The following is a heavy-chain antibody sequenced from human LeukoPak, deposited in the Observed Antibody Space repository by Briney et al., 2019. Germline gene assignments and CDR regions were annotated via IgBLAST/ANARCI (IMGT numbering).Heavy chain of an antibody. CDR1: GFTVSSNY. CDR3: VRDSPGYGAYDFD. Sequence: GGSLRLSCAASGFTVSSNYMSWVRQAPGKGLEWVANIKEDGSAKYYVDSVKGRFTISRDNAKNSLYLQMNNLSAEDTAVYYCVRDSPGYGAYDFDWGQGTLVTFSS. J-gene: IGHJ4*02. V-gene: IGHV3-7*01. D-gene: IGHD5-12*01. CDR2: IKEDGSAK.